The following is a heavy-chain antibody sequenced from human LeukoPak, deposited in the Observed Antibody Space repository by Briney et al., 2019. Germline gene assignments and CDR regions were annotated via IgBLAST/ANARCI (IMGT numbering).Heavy chain of an antibody. CDR2: FYYGGST. Sequence: SETLSLTCTVSGVSISSKYWTWMRQHPGKGLEWIGYFYYGGSTTYNPSRKSRVTISVDTSKNQLHLKLSTVTAADRAIYCCARHERVSGYYPLDYWGQGTLVSVSS. CDR1: GVSISSKY. J-gene: IGHJ4*02. D-gene: IGHD3-22*01. V-gene: IGHV4-59*08. CDR3: ARHERVSGYYPLDY.